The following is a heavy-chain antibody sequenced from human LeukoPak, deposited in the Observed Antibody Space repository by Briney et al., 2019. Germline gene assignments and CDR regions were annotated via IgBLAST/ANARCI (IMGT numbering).Heavy chain of an antibody. V-gene: IGHV4-34*01. CDR1: GGSFSGYY. CDR3: ARGLHYNILTGGMDV. D-gene: IGHD3-9*01. J-gene: IGHJ6*02. Sequence: SETLSLTCAVFGGSFSGYYWSWIRQSPEKGLEWIGEMSHTGATNYNPSLKSRVTVSVDTSKKQFSLNLRSVTAADTAVYYCARGLHYNILTGGMDVWGQGTTVIVSS. CDR2: MSHTGAT.